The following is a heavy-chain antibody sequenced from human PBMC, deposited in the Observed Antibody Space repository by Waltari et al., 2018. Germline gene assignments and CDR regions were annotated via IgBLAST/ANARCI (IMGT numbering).Heavy chain of an antibody. V-gene: IGHV4-61*02. CDR1: GGSISSGSYY. J-gene: IGHJ4*02. D-gene: IGHD6-19*01. Sequence: QIQLQESGPGLVKPSQTLSLTCTVSGGSISSGSYYWSWIRQPAGKGLEWIGRVHTNGDTNYNPSLKSRVTMSVDTSQNQFSLRLASVTAADTAVYYCARGMSSVWYGPFDYWGQGTLVTVSS. CDR3: ARGMSSVWYGPFDY. CDR2: VHTNGDT.